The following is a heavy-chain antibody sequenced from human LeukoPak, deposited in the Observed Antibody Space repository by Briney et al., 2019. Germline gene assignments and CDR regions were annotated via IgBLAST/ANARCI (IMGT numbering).Heavy chain of an antibody. CDR2: ISSSSSYI. J-gene: IGHJ6*02. V-gene: IGHV3-21*01. Sequence: PGGSLRLSRVASGFTFSSYWMTWVRQAPGKGLEWVSSISSSSSYIYYADSVKGRFTISRDNAKNSLYLQMNSLRAEDTAVYYCTRDYSSGGYYGMDVWGQGTTVTVSS. CDR1: GFTFSSYW. CDR3: TRDYSSGGYYGMDV. D-gene: IGHD6-19*01.